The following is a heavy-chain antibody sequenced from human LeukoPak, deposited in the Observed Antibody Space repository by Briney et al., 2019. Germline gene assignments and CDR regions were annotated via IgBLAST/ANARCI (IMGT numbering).Heavy chain of an antibody. V-gene: IGHV4-4*07. CDR2: FYASGTT. D-gene: IGHD1-26*01. CDR1: GGSIVSHY. CDR3: AREKKWELLDYYYYYGMDV. Sequence: SETLSLICTVSGGSIVSHYWNWIRQPAGRGLEWIGRFYASGTTNTSPSLKSRVTMSVDTSKNQFSLKLSSVTAADTAVYYCAREKKWELLDYYYYYGMDVWGQGTTVTVSS. J-gene: IGHJ6*02.